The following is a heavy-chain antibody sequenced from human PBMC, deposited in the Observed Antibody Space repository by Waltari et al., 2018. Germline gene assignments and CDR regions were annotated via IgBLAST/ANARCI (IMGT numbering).Heavy chain of an antibody. D-gene: IGHD6-13*01. CDR3: AKDLSIAAAGNFDY. CDR1: GFTFSSYG. J-gene: IGHJ4*02. CDR2: ISYDGSNK. Sequence: QVQLVESGGGVVQPGRSLRLSCAASGFTFSSYGMHWLRRAPGKGLEWVAVISYDGSNKYYADSVKGRFTISRDNSKNTLYLQMNSLRAEDTAVYYCAKDLSIAAAGNFDYWGQGTLVTVSS. V-gene: IGHV3-30*18.